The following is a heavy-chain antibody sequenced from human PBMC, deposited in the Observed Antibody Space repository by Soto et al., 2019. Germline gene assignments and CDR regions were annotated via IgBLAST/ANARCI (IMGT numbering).Heavy chain of an antibody. CDR2: ISYDGSSD. CDR1: GFTFSRFG. Sequence: QVQLVESGGGVVQPGRSLRLSCAASGFTFSRFGMHWVRQAPGKGLEWVALISYDGSSDYYVDSVKGRFIIYRDKSKNALYLQMISLRPEDTAVYYCAIDRGWSSADLEYWGQGTLVTVSS. V-gene: IGHV3-30*03. D-gene: IGHD6-19*01. CDR3: AIDRGWSSADLEY. J-gene: IGHJ4*02.